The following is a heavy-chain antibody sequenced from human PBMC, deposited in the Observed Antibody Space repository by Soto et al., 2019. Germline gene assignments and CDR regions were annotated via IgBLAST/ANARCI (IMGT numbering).Heavy chain of an antibody. V-gene: IGHV3-74*01. D-gene: IGHD3-3*01. CDR3: AREATRITIFGVVTYDAFDI. J-gene: IGHJ3*02. Sequence: EVQLVESGGGLVQPGGSLRLSCAASGFTFSSYWMHWVRQAPGKGLVWVSRINSDGSSTSYADSVKGRFTISRDNAKNTLYLQMNSLRAEDTAVYYCAREATRITIFGVVTYDAFDIWGQGTMVTVSS. CDR1: GFTFSSYW. CDR2: INSDGSST.